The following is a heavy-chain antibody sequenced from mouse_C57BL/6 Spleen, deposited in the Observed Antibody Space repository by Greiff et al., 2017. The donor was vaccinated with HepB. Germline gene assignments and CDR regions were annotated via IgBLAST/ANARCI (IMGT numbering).Heavy chain of an antibody. D-gene: IGHD1-1*01. V-gene: IGHV1-50*01. CDR2: IDPSDSYT. CDR1: GYTFTSYW. CDR3: ASGGVVEGGDY. J-gene: IGHJ2*01. Sequence: QVQLQQPGAELVKPGASVKLSCKASGYTFTSYWMQWVKQRPGQGLEWIGEIDPSDSYTNYNQKFKGKATLTVDTSSSTAYMQRSSLTSEDSAVYYCASGGVVEGGDYWGQGTTLTVSS.